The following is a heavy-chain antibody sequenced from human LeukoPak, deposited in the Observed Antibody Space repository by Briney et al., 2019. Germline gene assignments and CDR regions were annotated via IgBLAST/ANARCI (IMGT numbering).Heavy chain of an antibody. CDR3: ARDLVLSVSEYYFDY. D-gene: IGHD2-8*02. Sequence: PSETLSLTCAVYGGSFSGYYWSWIRQPAGKGLEWIGRIYTSGSTNYNPSLKSRVTMSVDTSKNQFSLKLSSVTAADTAVYYCARDLVLSVSEYYFDYWGQGTLVTVSS. CDR1: GGSFSGYY. CDR2: IYTSGST. J-gene: IGHJ4*02. V-gene: IGHV4-4*07.